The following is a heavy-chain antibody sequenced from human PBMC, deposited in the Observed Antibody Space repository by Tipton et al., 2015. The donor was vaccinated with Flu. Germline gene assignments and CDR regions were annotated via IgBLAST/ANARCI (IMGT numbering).Heavy chain of an antibody. CDR2: IYPGDPDT. CDR3: ARRSALDAFDI. J-gene: IGHJ3*02. V-gene: IGHV5-51*03. CDR1: GYDFTSAW. Sequence: QLVQSGAEVKKPGESQTISCQGSGYDFTSAWIAWVRLTPGKGLEWIGTIYPGDPDTTYNPSFEGQVTISAAKFISTAYLQWSSLRTSDSAIYFCARRSALDAFDIWGQGTVLAVSP.